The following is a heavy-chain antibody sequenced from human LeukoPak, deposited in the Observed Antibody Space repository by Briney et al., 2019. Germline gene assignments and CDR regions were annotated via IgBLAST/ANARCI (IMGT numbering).Heavy chain of an antibody. CDR3: ATASRREVRGVIYWFDP. D-gene: IGHD3-10*01. J-gene: IGHJ5*02. Sequence: GASVKVSCKVSGYTLTELFMHWVRQAPGKGLEWMGGFDPEDGETIYAQKFQGRVTMTEDTSTDTAYMELSSLRSEDTAVYYCATASRREVRGVIYWFDPWGQGTLVTVSS. V-gene: IGHV1-24*01. CDR2: FDPEDGET. CDR1: GYTLTELF.